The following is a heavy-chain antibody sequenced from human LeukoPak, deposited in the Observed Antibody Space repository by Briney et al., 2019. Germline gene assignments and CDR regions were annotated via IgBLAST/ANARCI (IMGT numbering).Heavy chain of an antibody. D-gene: IGHD3-3*01. CDR2: IYTDGST. J-gene: IGHJ5*02. CDR3: ARHRDTVFPFDP. Sequence: PSETLSLTCIVSGGSLSSHYWSWIRQPPGKGLEYIGYIYTDGSTSYNPSLKSRVTILVDTSKNQFSLRLSSVTAADTAVYYCARHRDTVFPFDPWGQGTLVTVSS. V-gene: IGHV4-59*08. CDR1: GGSLSSHY.